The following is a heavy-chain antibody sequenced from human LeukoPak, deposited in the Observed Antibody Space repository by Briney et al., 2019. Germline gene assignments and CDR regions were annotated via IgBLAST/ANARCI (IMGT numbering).Heavy chain of an antibody. J-gene: IGHJ4*02. V-gene: IGHV3-48*02. CDR1: GFSFSSYG. CDR3: FHNNSVDY. D-gene: IGHD1-1*01. Sequence: GGSLRLSCAASGFSFSSYGMNWVRQAPGKGLEWLSYISSSSSTIYYADSVKGRFTISRDNAKNSLYLQMNSLRDEDTAEYYCFHNNSVDYWGQGTLVTVSS. CDR2: ISSSSSTI.